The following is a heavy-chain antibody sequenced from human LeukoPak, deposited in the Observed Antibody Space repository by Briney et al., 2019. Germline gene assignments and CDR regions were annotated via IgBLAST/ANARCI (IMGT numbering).Heavy chain of an antibody. CDR2: VNPNSGGT. V-gene: IGHV1-2*02. CDR3: ARDFYYYDSSGIGPGVYFDY. Sequence: GASVKVSCKASGYTFTGYYMHWVRQAPGQGLEWVGWVNPNSGGTNYAQKFQGRVTMTRDTSISTAYMELSRLSSDDTAVYYCARDFYYYDSSGIGPGVYFDYWGQGTLVTVSS. J-gene: IGHJ4*02. CDR1: GYTFTGYY. D-gene: IGHD3-22*01.